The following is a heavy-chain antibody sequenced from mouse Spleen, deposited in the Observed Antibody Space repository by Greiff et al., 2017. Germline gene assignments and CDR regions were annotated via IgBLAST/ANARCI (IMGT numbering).Heavy chain of an antibody. CDR2: IDPENGDT. CDR3: TTYYGLLDY. D-gene: IGHD2-1*01. CDR1: GLNIKDDY. J-gene: IGHJ2*01. V-gene: IGHV14-4*01. Sequence: EVQRVESGAELVRPGASVKLSCTASGLNIKDDYMHWVKQRPEQGLEWIGWIDPENGDTEYASKFQGKATITADTSSNTAYLQLSSLTSEDTAVYYCTTYYGLLDYWGQGTTLTVSS.